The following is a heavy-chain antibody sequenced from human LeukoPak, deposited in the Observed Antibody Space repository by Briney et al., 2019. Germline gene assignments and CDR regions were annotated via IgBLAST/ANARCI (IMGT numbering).Heavy chain of an antibody. J-gene: IGHJ4*02. CDR2: IYYSGST. CDR1: GGSLSSNYY. D-gene: IGHD3-10*01. CDR3: ARHQNYYGSGTYPDY. V-gene: IGHV4-59*08. Sequence: SETLSLTCTVSGGSLSSNYYWRWIRQPPGKGLEWIGYIYYSGSTNYNPSLKSRVTISVDTSKNQFSLKLSSVTAADTAVYYCARHQNYYGSGTYPDYWGQGTLVTVSS.